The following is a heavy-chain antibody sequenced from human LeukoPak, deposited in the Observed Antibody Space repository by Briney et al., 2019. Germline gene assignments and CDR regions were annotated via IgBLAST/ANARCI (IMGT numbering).Heavy chain of an antibody. CDR2: MSSSSSTR. CDR1: GFTSSSYS. D-gene: IGHD4-11*01. V-gene: IGHV3-48*01. CDR3: ASAFGGDYSKTPFDK. J-gene: IGHJ4*02. Sequence: PGGSLRLSCAASGFTSSSYSMNWFRQAPGKGLEWVSCMSSSSSTRYYADSVKGRFTISRDNAKNSLYLQMNSLRAEDTAVYYCASAFGGDYSKTPFDKWGQGTQVTVSS.